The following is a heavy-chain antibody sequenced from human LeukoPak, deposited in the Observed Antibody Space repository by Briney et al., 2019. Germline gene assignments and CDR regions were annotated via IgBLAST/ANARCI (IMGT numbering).Heavy chain of an antibody. CDR2: IYYSGST. D-gene: IGHD5-12*01. V-gene: IGHV4-39*01. CDR3: ARRVDIVATTYFDY. Sequence: PSETLSLTCTVSGGSTSSSSYYWGWIRQPPGKGLEWIGSIYYSGSTYYNPSLKSRVTISVDTSKNQFSLKLSSVTAADTAVYYCARRVDIVATTYFDYWGQGTLVTVSS. CDR1: GGSTSSSSYY. J-gene: IGHJ4*02.